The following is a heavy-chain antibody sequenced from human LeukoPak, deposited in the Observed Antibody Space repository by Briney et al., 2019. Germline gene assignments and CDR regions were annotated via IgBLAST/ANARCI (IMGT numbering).Heavy chain of an antibody. V-gene: IGHV4-34*01. CDR2: INHSGST. D-gene: IGHD1-1*01. CDR3: ARKERHWYFDL. J-gene: IGHJ2*01. Sequence: PSETLSLTCAVYGGSFSDYYWSWIRQPPGKGLEWIGEINHSGSTNYNPSLKSRVTISVDTSKNQFSLKLSSVTAADTAVYYCARKERHWYFDLWGRGTLVTVSA. CDR1: GGSFSDYY.